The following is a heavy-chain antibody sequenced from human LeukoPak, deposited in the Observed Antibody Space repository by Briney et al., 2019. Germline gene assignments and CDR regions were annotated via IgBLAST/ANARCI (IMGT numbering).Heavy chain of an antibody. D-gene: IGHD2-15*01. CDR3: ARLQFYCSGGSCYSPSYWYFHL. J-gene: IGHJ2*01. CDR1: GCSISSYY. V-gene: IGHV4-59*08. Sequence: SETLSLTCTVSGCSISSYYWSWIRQAPGKGLEWVGFIYYSGSTNYNPSLKSRVTISVDTSNNQFSLMLISVTASDTAVYYYARLQFYCSGGSCYSPSYWYFHLWGRGTLLTVSS. CDR2: IYYSGST.